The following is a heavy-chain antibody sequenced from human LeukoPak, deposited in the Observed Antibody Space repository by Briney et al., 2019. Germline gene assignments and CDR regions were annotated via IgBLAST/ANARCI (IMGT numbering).Heavy chain of an antibody. D-gene: IGHD6-13*01. CDR2: ISYDGSNK. CDR3: AKEGLSSRVRGYFDY. CDR1: GFTFSSYA. J-gene: IGHJ4*02. V-gene: IGHV3-30-3*01. Sequence: SGGSLRLSCAASGFTFSSYAMHWVRQAPGKGLEWVAVISYDGSNKYYADSVKGRFTISRDNSKNTLYLQMNSLRAEDTAVYYCAKEGLSSRVRGYFDYWGQGTLVTVSS.